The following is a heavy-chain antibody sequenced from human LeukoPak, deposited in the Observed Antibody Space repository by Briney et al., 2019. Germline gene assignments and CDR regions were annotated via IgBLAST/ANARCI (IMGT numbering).Heavy chain of an antibody. CDR3: ARAGWCWYFDY. Sequence: PGGSLILSCAASGFTFNTYAMNWVRQAPGKGLEWVSSITGNVDNPQSADSVKGRFTISRDNSKTTLYLHMSNLRAEDTAVYYCARAGWCWYFDYWGQGTLVTVSS. V-gene: IGHV3-23*01. CDR1: GFTFNTYA. J-gene: IGHJ4*02. D-gene: IGHD4/OR15-4a*01. CDR2: ITGNVDNP.